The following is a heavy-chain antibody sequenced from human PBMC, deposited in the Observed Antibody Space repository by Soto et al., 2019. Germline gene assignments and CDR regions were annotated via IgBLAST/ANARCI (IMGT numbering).Heavy chain of an antibody. CDR3: ARVGXXXXXXXXYYG. V-gene: IGHV1-69*01. Sequence: QVRLVQSGAEVKKPGSSVKVSCEASGGTFSSYAVTWVRQAPGQGLEWMGGIIPIVTTPNYAQKFQGRLTIXAXXXXXXXXMELXXXXXXXXXXYYCARVGXXXXXXXXYYG. J-gene: IGHJ6*01. CDR2: IIPIVTTP. CDR1: GGTFSSYA. D-gene: IGHD3-10*01.